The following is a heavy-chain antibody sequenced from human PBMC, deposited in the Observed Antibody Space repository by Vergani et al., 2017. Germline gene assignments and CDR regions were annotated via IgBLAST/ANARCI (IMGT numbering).Heavy chain of an antibody. CDR3: ARGSCLGGSCYKPLCDY. D-gene: IGHD2-15*01. J-gene: IGHJ4*02. CDR1: GGSINSHNYY. V-gene: IGHV4-61*02. Sequence: QVQLQESGPGLVKPSQTLSLTCTVSGGSINSHNYYWSWIRQPAGKGLEWIGCIHTRGSTKYNLSRKSRVTMSEDTSKNQFSLNLTSVTAADTAVYFCARGSCLGGSCYKPLCDYWGQGSLVTVSS. CDR2: IHTRGST.